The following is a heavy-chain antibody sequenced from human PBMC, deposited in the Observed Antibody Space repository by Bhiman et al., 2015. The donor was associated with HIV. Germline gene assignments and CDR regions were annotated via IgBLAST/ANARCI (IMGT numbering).Heavy chain of an antibody. CDR3: AKGSGKITQYYYYMDI. CDR2: ISGSGGTT. Sequence: EVQLLESGGGFIQPGGSLRLSCAASGFTFSSYAMNWVRQAPGKGLEWVSGISGSGGTTYYAGSVKGRFTISRDNSKNTLYLQMNSLRAEDTAVYYCAKGSGKITQYYYYMDIWGKGATVSVSS. CDR1: GFTFSSYA. D-gene: IGHD3-16*01. V-gene: IGHV3-23*01. J-gene: IGHJ6*03.